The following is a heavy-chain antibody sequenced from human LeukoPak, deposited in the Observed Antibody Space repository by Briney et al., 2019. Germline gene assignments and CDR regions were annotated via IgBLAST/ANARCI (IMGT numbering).Heavy chain of an antibody. D-gene: IGHD1-26*01. CDR1: GYTFTGYY. V-gene: IGHV1-2*02. Sequence: ASVKVSCKASGYTFTGYYMHRVRQAPGQGLEWMGWINPNSGGTNYAQKFQGRVTMTRDTSISTAYMELSRLRSDDTAVYYCARGVGATGNWFDPWGQGTLVTVSS. CDR3: ARGVGATGNWFDP. J-gene: IGHJ5*02. CDR2: INPNSGGT.